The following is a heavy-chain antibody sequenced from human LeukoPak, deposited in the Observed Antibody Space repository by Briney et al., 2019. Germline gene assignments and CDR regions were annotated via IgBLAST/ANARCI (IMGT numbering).Heavy chain of an antibody. D-gene: IGHD5-18*01. CDR2: IDWDDDK. CDR1: GFTFSSYAM. CDR3: ARIPPSDTAMGDYFDY. Sequence: LRLSCEASGFTFSSYAMSWIRQPPGKALEWLALIDWDDDKYYSTSLKTRLTISKDTSKNQVVLTMTNMDPVDTATYYCARIPPSDTAMGDYFDYWGQGTLVTVSS. V-gene: IGHV2-70*01. J-gene: IGHJ4*02.